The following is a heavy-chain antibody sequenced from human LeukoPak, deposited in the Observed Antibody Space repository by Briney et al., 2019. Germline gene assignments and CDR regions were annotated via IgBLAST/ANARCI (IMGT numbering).Heavy chain of an antibody. V-gene: IGHV3-48*01. J-gene: IGHJ4*02. Sequence: GGSLRLSCAASGFTFSSYSMNWVRQAPGKGLEWVSYISSSSSTIYYADSVKGRFTISRDNSKNTLYLQMNSLRAADTAVYYCAKVLAGDYVFRYYFDYWGQGTLVTVSS. CDR1: GFTFSSYS. CDR2: ISSSSSTI. D-gene: IGHD4-17*01. CDR3: AKVLAGDYVFRYYFDY.